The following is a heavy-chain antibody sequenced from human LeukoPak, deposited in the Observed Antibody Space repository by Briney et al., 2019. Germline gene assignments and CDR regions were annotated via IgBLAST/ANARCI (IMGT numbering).Heavy chain of an antibody. V-gene: IGHV3-33*06. CDR3: AKDAERGFDYSNSLEK. CDR1: KFTFSHYG. D-gene: IGHD4-11*01. CDR2: IWNDGSSQ. J-gene: IGHJ4*02. Sequence: GGSLRLSCAASKFTFSHYGMHWVRQAPGTGLEWVAVIWNDGSSQYYADSVKGRFTVSRDNSQKTLYLQMNSLRPEDTAVYYCAKDAERGFDYSNSLEKWGQGTLVTVSS.